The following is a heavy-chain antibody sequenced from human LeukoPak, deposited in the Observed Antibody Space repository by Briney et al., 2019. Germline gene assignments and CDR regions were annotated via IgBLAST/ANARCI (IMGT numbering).Heavy chain of an antibody. V-gene: IGHV3-30*02. CDR2: IRYDGSNK. CDR3: ARDRTYYDFWSGYYKITDLDY. D-gene: IGHD3-3*01. Sequence: GGSLRLSCAASGFTFSSYGMHWVRQAPGKGLEWVAFIRYDGSNKYYADSVKGRFTISRDNSKNTLYLQMNSLRAEDTAVYYCARDRTYYDFWSGYYKITDLDYWGQGTLVTVSS. J-gene: IGHJ4*02. CDR1: GFTFSSYG.